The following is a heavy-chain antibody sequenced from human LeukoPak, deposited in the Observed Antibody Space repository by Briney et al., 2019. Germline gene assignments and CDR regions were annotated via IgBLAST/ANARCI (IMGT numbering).Heavy chain of an antibody. CDR1: GGSISSSSYY. J-gene: IGHJ4*02. D-gene: IGHD6-19*01. V-gene: IGHV4-39*07. Sequence: SETLSLTCTVSGGSISSSSYYWGWVRQSPGMGLEWIGSIYYSGSAYYDASLKSRVTISVDTSKNQFSLKLSSVTAADTAVYYCARSGSPVSDFDYWGQGTLVTVSS. CDR2: IYYSGSA. CDR3: ARSGSPVSDFDY.